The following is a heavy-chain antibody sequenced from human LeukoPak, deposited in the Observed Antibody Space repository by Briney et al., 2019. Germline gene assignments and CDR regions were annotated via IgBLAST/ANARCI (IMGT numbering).Heavy chain of an antibody. CDR3: ARLVYDFWSGYYVNWFDP. D-gene: IGHD3-3*01. CDR1: GGSISSYY. Sequence: SETLSLTCTVSGGSISSYYWSWIRQPPGKGLEWIGYIYYSGSTNYNPSLKSRVTISVDTSKNQFSLKLSSVTAADTAVYYCARLVYDFWSGYYVNWFDPWGQGTLVTVSS. CDR2: IYYSGST. V-gene: IGHV4-59*12. J-gene: IGHJ5*02.